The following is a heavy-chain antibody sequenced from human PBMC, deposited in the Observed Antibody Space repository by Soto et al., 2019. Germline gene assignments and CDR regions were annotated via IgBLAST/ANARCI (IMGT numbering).Heavy chain of an antibody. V-gene: IGHV4-34*01. CDR1: GGSFSGYF. D-gene: IGHD1-26*01. CDR3: ARVRSAQPWVFDY. Sequence: QVQLQQWGAGLLKPSETLSLTCAVYGGSFSGYFWNWIRQPPGKGLEWIGDINDSGSTNYNPSLKSRVPPLVDTSMIQFSLKLSSVTAADTAVYYCARVRSAQPWVFDYWGQGTLVSVSS. J-gene: IGHJ4*02. CDR2: INDSGST.